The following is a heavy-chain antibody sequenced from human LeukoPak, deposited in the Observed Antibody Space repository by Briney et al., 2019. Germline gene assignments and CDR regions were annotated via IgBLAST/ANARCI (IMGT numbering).Heavy chain of an antibody. D-gene: IGHD5-18*01. CDR3: ARGSGYSYGFTGRERTKSRLDY. V-gene: IGHV1-3*03. CDR2: INAGNGNT. CDR1: GYTFTSYA. Sequence: ASVKVSCKASGYTFTSYAMHWVRQAPGQRLEWMGWINAGNGNTKYSQEFQGRVTITRDTSASTAYMELSSLRAEDTAVYYCARGSGYSYGFTGRERTKSRLDYWGQGTLVTVSS. J-gene: IGHJ4*02.